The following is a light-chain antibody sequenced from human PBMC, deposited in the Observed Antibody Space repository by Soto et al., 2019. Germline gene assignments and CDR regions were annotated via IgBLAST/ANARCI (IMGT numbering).Light chain of an antibody. CDR1: QSISDT. V-gene: IGKV3-15*01. CDR3: QQYNNWPWT. CDR2: SAS. Sequence: EIVMTQSPATLSVSPGGRATLSCRASQSISDTLAWYQQKPGQAPRLLIYSASARATGFPARFSSSGSGTDFTLTISSLQSEDFAVYYCQQYNNWPWTFGQGTKVDIK. J-gene: IGKJ1*01.